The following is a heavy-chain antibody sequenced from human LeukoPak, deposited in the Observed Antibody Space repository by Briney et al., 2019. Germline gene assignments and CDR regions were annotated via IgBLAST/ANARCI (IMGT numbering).Heavy chain of an antibody. D-gene: IGHD2-21*01. CDR2: ISPYNGNT. V-gene: IGHV1-18*01. CDR3: ARRLGRSFDY. CDR1: GYTFTSYG. Sequence: ASVKVSCKASGYTFTSYGISWVRQAPGQGPEWMGWISPYNGNTNYAQKFQGRATMTTDTSTSTAYMELRSLRSDDTAVYYCARRLGRSFDYWGQGTLVTVSS. J-gene: IGHJ4*02.